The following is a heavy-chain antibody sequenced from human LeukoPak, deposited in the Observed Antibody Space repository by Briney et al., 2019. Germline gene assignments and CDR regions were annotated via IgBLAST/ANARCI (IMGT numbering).Heavy chain of an antibody. CDR1: GFIFTNAW. Sequence: GGSLRLSCAASGFIFTNAWMSWVRQAPGKGLEWIGRIKSKTDGGTTDYTAPVKGRFTVSRDDSKNTLYLQMNSLKTEDTAVYYCNTGYCSSSSCHRSLYFDYWGQGTLVTVSS. V-gene: IGHV3-15*01. D-gene: IGHD2-15*01. CDR3: NTGYCSSSSCHRSLYFDY. CDR2: IKSKTDGGTT. J-gene: IGHJ4*02.